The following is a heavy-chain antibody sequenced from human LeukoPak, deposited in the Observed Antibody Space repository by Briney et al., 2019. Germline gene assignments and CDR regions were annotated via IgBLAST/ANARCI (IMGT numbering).Heavy chain of an antibody. CDR2: ISAYNGNT. D-gene: IGHD3-22*01. CDR1: GYTFTSYG. CDR3: ARVSRYYYDSSGYPH. J-gene: IGHJ4*02. Sequence: ASVKVSCKASGYTFTSYGISWVRQAPGQGLEWMGWISAYNGNTNYAQKLQGRVTMTTDTSTSTAYMELRSLRSDDTAVYYCARVSRYYYDSSGYPHWGQGTLVTVPS. V-gene: IGHV1-18*01.